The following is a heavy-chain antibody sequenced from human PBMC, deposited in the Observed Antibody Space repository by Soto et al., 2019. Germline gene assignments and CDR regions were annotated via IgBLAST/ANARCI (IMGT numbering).Heavy chain of an antibody. CDR2: VAASGST. J-gene: IGHJ6*02. CDR1: GGSISGFF. Sequence: SETLSLTCTVSGGSISGFFWTWVRQPPGMPLEGLGHVAASGSTAYNPSLRSRLSLSLDVSKNRFSLELTSVTAADTATYFCARGGSTHYYYGLDVWGQGTTVTVSS. V-gene: IGHV4-4*07. CDR3: ARGGSTHYYYGLDV.